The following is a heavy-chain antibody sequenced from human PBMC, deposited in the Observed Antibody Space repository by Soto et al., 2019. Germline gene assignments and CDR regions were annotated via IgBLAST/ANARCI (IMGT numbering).Heavy chain of an antibody. D-gene: IGHD3-22*01. Sequence: ASVKVSCKASGYTFTSYGISWVRQAPGQGLEWMGWISAYNGNTSYAQKHQGRVTMTTDTSTSTAYMELRSLRSDDTAVYYCARDEAYYYDSSGPQGAFDIWGQGTMVTVSS. J-gene: IGHJ3*02. CDR3: ARDEAYYYDSSGPQGAFDI. CDR1: GYTFTSYG. V-gene: IGHV1-18*01. CDR2: ISAYNGNT.